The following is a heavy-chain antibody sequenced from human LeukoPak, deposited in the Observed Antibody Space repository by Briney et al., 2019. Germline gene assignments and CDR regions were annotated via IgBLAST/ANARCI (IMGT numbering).Heavy chain of an antibody. J-gene: IGHJ3*02. CDR2: VNPNSGAT. CDR3: ARVTATVNTAFDI. D-gene: IGHD4-11*01. CDR1: GYIFTGYY. V-gene: IGHV1-2*02. Sequence: ASVKVSCKPSGYIFTGYYIHWVRQAPGQGLEWMGWVNPNSGATNYAQKFQGRVTMTRDTSISTTYMDLSRLRSDDTAVYYCARVTATVNTAFDIWGQGTMVTV.